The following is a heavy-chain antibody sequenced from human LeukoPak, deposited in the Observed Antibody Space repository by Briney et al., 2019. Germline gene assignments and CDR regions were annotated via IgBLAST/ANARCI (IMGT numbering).Heavy chain of an antibody. D-gene: IGHD3-10*01. CDR1: GGSISSGNYY. J-gene: IGHJ6*03. CDR2: IYSSGST. V-gene: IGHV4-61*02. Sequence: NPSQTLSLTCTVSGGSISSGNYYWCWIRQPAGKGLEWIGRIYSSGSTYYNPSLKSRVTISVDTSKNQFSLKLSSVTAAGTAVYYCARNGGSGSYYYYYMDVWGKGTTVTVSS. CDR3: ARNGGSGSYYYYYMDV.